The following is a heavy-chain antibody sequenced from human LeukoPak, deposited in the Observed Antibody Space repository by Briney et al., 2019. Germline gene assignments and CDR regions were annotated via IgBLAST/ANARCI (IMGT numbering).Heavy chain of an antibody. CDR3: ARDLAALDAFDI. CDR2: ISWNSGSI. J-gene: IGHJ3*02. V-gene: IGHV3-9*01. Sequence: GGSLRLSCAASGFTFDDYAMHWVRQAPGKGLEWVSGISWNSGSIGYADSVKGRFTISRDNAKNSLYLQMNSLRAEDTAVYYRARDLAALDAFDIWGQGTMVTVSS. D-gene: IGHD6-13*01. CDR1: GFTFDDYA.